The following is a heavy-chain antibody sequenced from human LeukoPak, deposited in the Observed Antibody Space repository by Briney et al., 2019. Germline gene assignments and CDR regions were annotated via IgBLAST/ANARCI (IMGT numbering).Heavy chain of an antibody. CDR1: GYTFTCYD. CDR3: ARGHIVVNDAFDI. J-gene: IGHJ3*02. V-gene: IGHV1-8*03. Sequence: ASVKVSCKASGYTFTCYDINWVRQATGQGLEWMGWMNPNSGNTGYAQKFQGRVTITRNTSISTAYMELSSLRSEDTAVYYCARGHIVVNDAFDIWGQGTMVTVSS. D-gene: IGHD2-15*01. CDR2: MNPNSGNT.